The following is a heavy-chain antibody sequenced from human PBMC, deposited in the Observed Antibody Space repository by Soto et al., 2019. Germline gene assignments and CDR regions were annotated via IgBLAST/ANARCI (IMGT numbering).Heavy chain of an antibody. Sequence: GASVKVSCKXSGYTFTSYGISWVRQAPGQGLEWMGWISAYNGNTNYAQKLQGRVTMTTDTSTSTAYMELRSLRSDDTAVYYCARRETGDYYYSGMDGWGQGTTVTVSS. CDR1: GYTFTSYG. CDR3: ARRETGDYYYSGMDG. D-gene: IGHD3-10*01. V-gene: IGHV1-18*01. CDR2: ISAYNGNT. J-gene: IGHJ6*02.